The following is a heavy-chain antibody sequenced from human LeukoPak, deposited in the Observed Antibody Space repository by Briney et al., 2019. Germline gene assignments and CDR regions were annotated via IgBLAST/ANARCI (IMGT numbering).Heavy chain of an antibody. CDR2: IIPILGVA. CDR3: ARDPREPGRNGIFDY. Sequence: ASVKVSCKASGGTFSSYTISWVRQAPGRGLEWMGRIIPILGVANYAQKFQGRVTITADKSTSTAYMELSSLRSEDTAVYYCARDPREPGRNGIFDYWGQGTLVTVSS. D-gene: IGHD4-23*01. J-gene: IGHJ4*02. CDR1: GGTFSSYT. V-gene: IGHV1-69*04.